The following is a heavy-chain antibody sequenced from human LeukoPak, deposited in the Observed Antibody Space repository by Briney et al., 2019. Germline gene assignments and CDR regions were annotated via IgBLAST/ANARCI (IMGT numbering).Heavy chain of an antibody. J-gene: IGHJ5*02. Sequence: PGRSLRLSCAASGFTFSSYGMHWVRQAPGKGLEWVAVISYDGSNKYYTDSVKGRFTISRDNSKNTLYLQMNSLRAEDTAVYYCARGSLVSQFDPWGQGTLVTVSS. CDR1: GFTFSSYG. CDR2: ISYDGSNK. CDR3: ARGSLVSQFDP. V-gene: IGHV3-30*03. D-gene: IGHD3-10*01.